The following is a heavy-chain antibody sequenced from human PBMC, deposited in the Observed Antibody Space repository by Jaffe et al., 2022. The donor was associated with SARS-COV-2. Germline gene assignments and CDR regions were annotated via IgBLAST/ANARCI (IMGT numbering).Heavy chain of an antibody. V-gene: IGHV3-13*01. J-gene: IGHJ3*02. CDR3: ARGVPGGLDI. CDR1: GFTFSNYD. Sequence: EVQLVESGGGLVQPGGSLRLSCAASGFTFSNYDMHWVRQATGKGLEWVSVIGAAGDTYYPGSVKGRFTISRENAKNSLYLQVNSLTAGDTAIYYCARGVPGGLDIWGQGTMVTVSS. D-gene: IGHD3-10*01. CDR2: IGAAGDT.